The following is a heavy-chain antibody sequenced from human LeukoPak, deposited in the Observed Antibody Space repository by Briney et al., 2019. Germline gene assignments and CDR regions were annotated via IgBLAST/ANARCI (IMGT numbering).Heavy chain of an antibody. CDR1: GGTFSSYA. Sequence: ASVKVSCKASGGTFSSYAINWVRQAPGQGLEWMGGIIPIFGTANYAQKFQGRVTITTDESTSTAYMELSSLRSEDTAVYYCASRSRYCSSTSCYPQPFYDWGQGTLVTVSS. J-gene: IGHJ4*02. D-gene: IGHD2-2*01. V-gene: IGHV1-69*05. CDR2: IIPIFGTA. CDR3: ASRSRYCSSTSCYPQPFYD.